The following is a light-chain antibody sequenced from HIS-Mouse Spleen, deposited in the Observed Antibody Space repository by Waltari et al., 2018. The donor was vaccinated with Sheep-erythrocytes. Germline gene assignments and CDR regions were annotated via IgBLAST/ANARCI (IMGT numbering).Light chain of an antibody. Sequence: QSALTQPASVSGSPGQSITISCTGTSSDVGSYNLVSWYQQHPGKPPKLMMYEGSKRPSGVANRCSGSKSGTSASLAISGLQCEDEADYYCAAWDDSLNGVVFGGGTKLTVL. J-gene: IGLJ2*01. CDR2: EGS. CDR1: SSDVGSYNL. CDR3: AAWDDSLNGVV. V-gene: IGLV2-14*02.